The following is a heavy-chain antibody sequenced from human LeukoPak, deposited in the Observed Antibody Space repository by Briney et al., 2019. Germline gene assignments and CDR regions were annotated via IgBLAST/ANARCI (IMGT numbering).Heavy chain of an antibody. V-gene: IGHV4-61*02. CDR1: GMSVSGTAVS. CDR3: TRGLVTDDCQMDD. Sequence: SETLSLTCSIPGMSVSGTAVSWSWVRQPAGKGLEWNGRFYAPGNANYNPSLERRVSISMDTSKNEFSLRLSSVTAADTAVYVCTRGLVTDDCQMDDWGEGTAVTVSS. J-gene: IGHJ6*04. D-gene: IGHD2-21*02. CDR2: FYAPGNA.